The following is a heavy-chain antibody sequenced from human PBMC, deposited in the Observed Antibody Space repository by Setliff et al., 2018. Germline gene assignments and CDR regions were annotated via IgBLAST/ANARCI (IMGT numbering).Heavy chain of an antibody. D-gene: IGHD3-22*01. Sequence: TLSLTCTVSGVSISSGGYYWSWIRQHPGKGLEWIGYIYYSGSTSYYNPSLTSRVTMSVDTSKNQFSLKLTSLTAADTAIYYCARDTSSDWAAWFDPWSQGILVTVSS. CDR3: ARDTSSDWAAWFDP. CDR2: IYYSGSTS. J-gene: IGHJ5*02. CDR1: GVSISSGGYY. V-gene: IGHV4-31*03.